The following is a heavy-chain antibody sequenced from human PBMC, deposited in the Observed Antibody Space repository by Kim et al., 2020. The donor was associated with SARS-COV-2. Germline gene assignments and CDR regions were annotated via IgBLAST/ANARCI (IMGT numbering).Heavy chain of an antibody. CDR2: INAGNGNT. D-gene: IGHD2-2*01. CDR3: AREVVPAAITRASEYFQH. Sequence: ASVKVSCKASGYTFTSYAMHWVRQAPGQRLEWMGWINAGNGNTKYSQKFQGRVTITRDTSASTAYMELSSLRSEDTAVYYCAREVVPAAITRASEYFQHWGQGTLVTVSS. V-gene: IGHV1-3*01. CDR1: GYTFTSYA. J-gene: IGHJ1*01.